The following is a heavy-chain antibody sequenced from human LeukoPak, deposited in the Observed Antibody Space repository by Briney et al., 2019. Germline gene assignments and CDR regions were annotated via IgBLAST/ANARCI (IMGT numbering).Heavy chain of an antibody. J-gene: IGHJ3*02. CDR2: ISSSSSYI. V-gene: IGHV3-21*01. CDR1: GFTFSSYA. CDR3: ARDFLDAFDI. Sequence: PGGSLRLSCAASGFTFSSYAMSWVRQAPGKGLEWVSSISSSSSYIYYADSVKGRFTISRDNAKNSLYLQMNSLRAEDTAVYYCARDFLDAFDIWGQGTMVTVSS.